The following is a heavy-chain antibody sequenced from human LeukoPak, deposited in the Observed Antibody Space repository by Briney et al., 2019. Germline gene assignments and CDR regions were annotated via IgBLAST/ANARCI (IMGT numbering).Heavy chain of an antibody. CDR3: ARELVQDYGDPQP. D-gene: IGHD4-17*01. J-gene: IGHJ5*02. V-gene: IGHV1-69*05. CDR2: VIAIFGRI. Sequence: SVKVSCKAPGGTFNSYGISWVRQAPGQGLEWMGGVIAIFGRIKYGQKFQGRATITTDESTSTAYMELSRLRPDDTAVYYCARELVQDYGDPQPWGQGTLVTVSS. CDR1: GGTFNSYG.